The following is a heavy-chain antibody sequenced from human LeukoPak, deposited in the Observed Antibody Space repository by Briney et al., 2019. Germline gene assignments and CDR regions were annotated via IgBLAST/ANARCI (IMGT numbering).Heavy chain of an antibody. CDR3: AKVPPNYYDSSGYYDY. D-gene: IGHD3-22*01. CDR2: ISGNGGST. J-gene: IGHJ4*02. Sequence: PGGSLRLSCAASGFTFSSYAMSWVRQAPGKGLEWVSAISGNGGSTYYADSVKGRFATSRDNSKNTLYLQMNSLRAEDTAVYYCAKVPPNYYDSSGYYDYWGQGTLVTVSS. V-gene: IGHV3-23*01. CDR1: GFTFSSYA.